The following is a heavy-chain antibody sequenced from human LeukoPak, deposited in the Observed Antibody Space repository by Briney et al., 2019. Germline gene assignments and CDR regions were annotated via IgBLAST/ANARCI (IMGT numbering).Heavy chain of an antibody. CDR3: ARGNPAVAGNDY. D-gene: IGHD6-19*01. J-gene: IGHJ4*02. CDR2: ISAYNGNT. V-gene: IGHV1-18*01. Sequence: ASVKVSCKAAGYTFTSYGISWVRQAPGQGLDWMGWISAYNGNTNYAQKLQGGVTMTTGTSTSTAYMELRSLRSDDTAVYYCARGNPAVAGNDYWGQGTLVTVSS. CDR1: GYTFTSYG.